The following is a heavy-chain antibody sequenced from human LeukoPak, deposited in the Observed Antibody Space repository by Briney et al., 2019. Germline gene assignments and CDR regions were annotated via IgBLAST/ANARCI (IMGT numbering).Heavy chain of an antibody. Sequence: ASVKVSCKASGYTFTSSGISWVRQAPGQGLEWMGWISAYNGNTNYAQKLQGRVTMTTDTSTSTAYMELRSLRSDDTAVYYCARDTYYYDSSGYYYEYYFDYWGQGTLVTVSS. D-gene: IGHD3-22*01. J-gene: IGHJ4*02. CDR3: ARDTYYYDSSGYYYEYYFDY. V-gene: IGHV1-18*01. CDR2: ISAYNGNT. CDR1: GYTFTSSG.